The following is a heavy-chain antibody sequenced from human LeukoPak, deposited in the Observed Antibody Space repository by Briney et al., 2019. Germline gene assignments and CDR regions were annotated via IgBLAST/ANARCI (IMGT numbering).Heavy chain of an antibody. D-gene: IGHD5-24*01. CDR1: GYTFTNYG. Sequence: ASVKVSCKASGYTFTNYGVSWARQAPGQGLEWMGWISGYNGYTNYAQKFQFRVTMTTDTSTSTAYMELRSLTSDDTAVYYCARHEGLGRDGYNCEFDPWGQGTLVTVSS. CDR3: ARHEGLGRDGYNCEFDP. V-gene: IGHV1-18*01. CDR2: ISGYNGYT. J-gene: IGHJ5*02.